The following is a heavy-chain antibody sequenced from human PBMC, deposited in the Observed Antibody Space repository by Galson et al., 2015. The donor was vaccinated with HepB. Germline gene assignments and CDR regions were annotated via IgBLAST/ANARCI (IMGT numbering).Heavy chain of an antibody. Sequence: QSGAEVKKPGESLTISCKGSGYTFTSYWIGWVRQMPGEGLEWMGIIYPGDSDTRYSPSFQGQVTISADNSITTAYLHWSTLKASDTAMYYCARSPSGISDPYYFDKWGRGAQVTVS. V-gene: IGHV5-51*01. J-gene: IGHJ4*02. CDR3: ARSPSGISDPYYFDK. CDR2: IYPGDSDT. D-gene: IGHD3-10*01. CDR1: GYTFTSYW.